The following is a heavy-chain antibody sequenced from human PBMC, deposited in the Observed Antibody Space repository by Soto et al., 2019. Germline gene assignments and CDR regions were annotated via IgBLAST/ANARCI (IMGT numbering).Heavy chain of an antibody. CDR3: ARESEDLTSNFDY. J-gene: IGHJ4*02. CDR1: GFTFTRYS. Sequence: GALRLSCVASGFTFTRYSMNWVRQAPGKGLEWVSSISSTTNYIYYADSMKGRFTVSRDNAKNSVYLEMNSLSAEDTAAYYCARESEDLTSNFDYWGQGTLVTVSS. CDR2: ISSTTNYI. V-gene: IGHV3-21*01.